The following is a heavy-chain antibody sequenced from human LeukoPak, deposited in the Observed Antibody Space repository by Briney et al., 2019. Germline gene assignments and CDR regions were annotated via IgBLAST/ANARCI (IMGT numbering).Heavy chain of an antibody. CDR1: GFTFSSYG. Sequence: GGSLRLSCVASGFTFSSYGMTWVRQAPGKGLEWVSVLSSSGGSTYYADSVKGRFTISRDNSKNTLYLQMNTLRAEDTAVYYCAKVFGYYNTISSRYFDSWGQGTLVTVSS. CDR3: AKVFGYYNTISSRYFDS. V-gene: IGHV3-23*01. D-gene: IGHD3-9*01. J-gene: IGHJ4*02. CDR2: LSSSGGST.